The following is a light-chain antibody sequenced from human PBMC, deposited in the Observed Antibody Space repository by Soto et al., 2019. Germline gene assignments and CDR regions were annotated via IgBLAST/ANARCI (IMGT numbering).Light chain of an antibody. CDR3: QQYDDLPLT. Sequence: DIQLTQSPSFLSASVGDRVTITCRASQGISSYLNWYQQKPQKAPKLLIYDASNLETGVPSRFSASGSGTDFTFAISSLQPEDIATYYCQQYDDLPLTFGGGTKVDIK. CDR1: QGISSY. V-gene: IGKV1-33*01. J-gene: IGKJ4*01. CDR2: DAS.